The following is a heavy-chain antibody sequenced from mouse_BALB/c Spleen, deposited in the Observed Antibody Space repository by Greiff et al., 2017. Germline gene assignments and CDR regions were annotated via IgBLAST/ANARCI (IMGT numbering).Heavy chain of an antibody. CDR2: IDPANGNT. V-gene: IGHV14-3*02. CDR1: GFNINDSY. CDR3: ARGGSGCRENYFDY. D-gene: IGHD3-1*01. J-gene: IGHJ2*01. Sequence: EVQLQQSGAELVKPGASVKLSCTASGFNINDSYMHWVKQRPEQGLEWIGRIDPANGNTKYDPKFQGKATITADKSSNTAYLQLSSLPSEDTAVYYCARGGSGCRENYFDYWGQGTTLTVSS.